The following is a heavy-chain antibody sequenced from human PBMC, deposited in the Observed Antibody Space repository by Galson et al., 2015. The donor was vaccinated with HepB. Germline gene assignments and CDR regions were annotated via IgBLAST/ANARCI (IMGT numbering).Heavy chain of an antibody. Sequence: SLRLSCAASGFTFDDYGMSWVRQAPGKGLEWVSGINWNGGSTGYADSVKGRFTISRDNAKNSLYLQMNSLRAEDTALYYCARVRTYGSGSYGWFDPWGQGTLVTVSS. CDR1: GFTFDDYG. J-gene: IGHJ5*02. CDR2: INWNGGST. V-gene: IGHV3-20*04. CDR3: ARVRTYGSGSYGWFDP. D-gene: IGHD3-10*01.